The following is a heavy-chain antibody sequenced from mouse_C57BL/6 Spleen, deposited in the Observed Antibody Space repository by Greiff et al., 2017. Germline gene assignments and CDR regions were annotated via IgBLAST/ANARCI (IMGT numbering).Heavy chain of an antibody. CDR3: ARPGDGVRGDC. J-gene: IGHJ2*01. V-gene: IGHV1-69*01. D-gene: IGHD5-1*01. CDR2: IDPSDSYT. Sequence: QVQLQQPGAELVMPGASVKLSCKASGYTFTSYWMHWVKQRPGQGLEWIGEIDPSDSYTNYNQKFKGKSTLTVDKSSSTAYMQLSSLTSEDSAVYDGARPGDGVRGDCWGQGTTLTVSS. CDR1: GYTFTSYW.